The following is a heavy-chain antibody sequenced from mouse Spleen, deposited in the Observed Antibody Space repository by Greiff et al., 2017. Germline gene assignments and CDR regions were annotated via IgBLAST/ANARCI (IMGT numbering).Heavy chain of an antibody. J-gene: IGHJ3*01. CDR2: INPYTGGT. V-gene: IGHV1-19*01. D-gene: IGHD2-4*01. CDR3: ARSFYYDYPWFAY. Sequence: VQLQQSGPVLVKPGASVKMSCKASGYTFTDYYMNWVKQSHGKSLEWIGVINPYTGGTSYNQKFKGKATLTVDKSSSTAYMELNSLTSEDSAVYYCARSFYYDYPWFAYWGQGTLVTVSA. CDR1: GYTFTDYY.